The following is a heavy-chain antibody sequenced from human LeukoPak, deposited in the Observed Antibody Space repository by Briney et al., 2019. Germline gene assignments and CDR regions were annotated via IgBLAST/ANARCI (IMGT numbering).Heavy chain of an antibody. J-gene: IGHJ4*02. Sequence: GGSLRLSCAASGFTFSSYAMSWVRQAPGKGLEWVSAISGSGGSTYYADSVKGRFTISRDNSKNTLYLQMNSLRAEDTAVYYCAKGGVVAATPGYYFDYWGQGTLVTVSS. CDR2: ISGSGGST. D-gene: IGHD2-15*01. CDR1: GFTFSSYA. V-gene: IGHV3-23*01. CDR3: AKGGVVAATPGYYFDY.